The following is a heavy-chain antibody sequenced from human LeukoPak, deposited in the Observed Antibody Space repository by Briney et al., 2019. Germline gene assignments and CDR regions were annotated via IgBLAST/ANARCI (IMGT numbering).Heavy chain of an antibody. CDR2: IYTGGST. Sequence: GGSLRLSCAASGFTVSSNYMSWVRQAPGEGLEWVSVIYTGGSTYYADSVKGRFTISRDNSKNTLYLQMSSLRAEDTAVYYCAKVRWIAVAGTYYYFDYWGQGTLVTVSS. J-gene: IGHJ4*02. CDR3: AKVRWIAVAGTYYYFDY. V-gene: IGHV3-53*01. CDR1: GFTVSSNY. D-gene: IGHD6-19*01.